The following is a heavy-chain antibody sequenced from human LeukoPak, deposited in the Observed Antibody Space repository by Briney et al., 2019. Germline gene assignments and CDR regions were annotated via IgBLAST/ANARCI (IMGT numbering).Heavy chain of an antibody. CDR1: GGSFSGYY. D-gene: IGHD1-7*01. V-gene: IGHV4-34*01. J-gene: IGHJ4*02. CDR3: ARGTGITGTTPDY. Sequence: SETLSLTCAVYGGSFSGYYWSWIRQPPGKGLEWIGEINHSGSTNYNPSLKSRVTISVDTSKNQFPLKLSSVTAADTAVYYCARGTGITGTTPDYWGQGTLVTVSS. CDR2: INHSGST.